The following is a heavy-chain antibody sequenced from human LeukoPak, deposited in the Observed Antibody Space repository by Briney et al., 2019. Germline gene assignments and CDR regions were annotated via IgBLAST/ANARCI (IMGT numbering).Heavy chain of an antibody. J-gene: IGHJ4*02. D-gene: IGHD1-1*01. CDR3: AKLAGTFSAIMSVAFFDY. V-gene: IGHV3-64*02. CDR1: GFTFNTYT. Sequence: PGGSLRLSCAAPGFTFNTYTMHWVRQAPGKGLEYVSTIGSNGGNTFYADSVKGRFTISRDNSKNTLYLQMNSLRAEDTAVYYCAKLAGTFSAIMSVAFFDYWGQGTLVTVSS. CDR2: IGSNGGNT.